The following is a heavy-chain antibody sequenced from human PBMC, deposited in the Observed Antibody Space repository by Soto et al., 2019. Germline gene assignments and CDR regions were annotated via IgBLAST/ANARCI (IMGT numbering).Heavy chain of an antibody. CDR3: ARCPRTGLSRWFDP. CDR1: GYTFTTYG. CDR2: ISAYNGNT. D-gene: IGHD2-2*01. J-gene: IGHJ5*02. V-gene: IGHV1-18*01. Sequence: ASVKVSCKASGYTFTTYGISWVRQAPGQGLEWMGWISAYNGNTNYAQKLQGRVTITRDTSASTAYMELRSLRSDDTAVYYCARCPRTGLSRWFDPWGQGTLVTVS.